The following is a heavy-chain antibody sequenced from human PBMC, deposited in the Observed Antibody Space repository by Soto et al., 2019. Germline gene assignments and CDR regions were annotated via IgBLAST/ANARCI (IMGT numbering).Heavy chain of an antibody. CDR3: ARDSLGHDAFDI. J-gene: IGHJ3*02. CDR2: IIPILGIA. V-gene: IGHV1-69*08. CDR1: GGTFSRYT. Sequence: QGQLVQSGAEVKKPGSSVKVCCKASGGTFSRYTISWVRQAPGQGLEWMGRIIPILGIANYAQKFQGRVTITADKSTSTAYMELSSLSSEDTAVYYCARDSLGHDAFDIWGQGTMVTVSS. D-gene: IGHD7-27*01.